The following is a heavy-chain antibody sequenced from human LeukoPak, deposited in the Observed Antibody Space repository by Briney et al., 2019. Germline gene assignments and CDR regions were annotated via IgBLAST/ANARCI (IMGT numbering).Heavy chain of an antibody. Sequence: VVLLRLSCPTAGFTFRSDSMNGGRQTTGTGLEWVSSISSSSSYIYYADSVKGRFTISRDNAKNSLYLQMNTLRAEDTAVYYCASHMVRGVLGDYWGQGTLVTVSS. J-gene: IGHJ4*02. CDR2: ISSSSSYI. CDR3: ASHMVRGVLGDY. CDR1: GFTFRSDS. D-gene: IGHD3-10*01. V-gene: IGHV3-21*01.